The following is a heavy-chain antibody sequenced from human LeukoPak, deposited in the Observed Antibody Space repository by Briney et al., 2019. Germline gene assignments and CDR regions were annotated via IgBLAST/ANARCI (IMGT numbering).Heavy chain of an antibody. CDR2: IYTSGST. D-gene: IGHD2-21*02. CDR1: GGSISRYY. V-gene: IGHV4-4*07. Sequence: SETLSLTCTVSGGSISRYYWSWIRQPAGKGLGWIGRIYTSGSTNYNPSLKSRVTMSVDTSKNQFSLKLSSVTAADTAVYYCARDYVGAYCGGDCYSDWFDPWGQGTLVTVSS. CDR3: ARDYVGAYCGGDCYSDWFDP. J-gene: IGHJ5*02.